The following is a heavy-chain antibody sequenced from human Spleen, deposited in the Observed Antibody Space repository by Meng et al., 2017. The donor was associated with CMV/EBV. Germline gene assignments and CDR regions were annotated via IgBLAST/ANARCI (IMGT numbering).Heavy chain of an antibody. CDR3: ARDLAAGYSYGYPDY. CDR1: GYSFSDYY. V-gene: IGHV1-2*02. Sequence: ASVKVSCKTSGYSFSDYYIQWVRQAPGQGPEWMGWVNPKTGDTIYAQKFQGRVTMTRDTSISTAYMELSRLRSDDTAVYYCARDLAAGYSYGYPDYWGQGTLVTVSS. J-gene: IGHJ4*02. D-gene: IGHD5-18*01. CDR2: VNPKTGDT.